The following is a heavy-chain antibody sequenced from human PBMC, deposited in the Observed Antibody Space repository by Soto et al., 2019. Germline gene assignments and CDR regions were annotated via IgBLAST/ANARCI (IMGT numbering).Heavy chain of an antibody. V-gene: IGHV4-39*01. D-gene: IGHD6-19*01. CDR2: IYYSGST. CDR1: GDSISSSTYY. CDR3: AREKGYSSGENGFDP. J-gene: IGHJ5*02. Sequence: QLQLQESGPGLVKPSETLSLTCTVSGDSISSSTYYWGWIRQPPGKGLEWIGSIYYSGSTYYNPSLKSRVPVXXDXSXXQFSLTLSSVTAADTAVEYCAREKGYSSGENGFDPRGQGTLVTVSS.